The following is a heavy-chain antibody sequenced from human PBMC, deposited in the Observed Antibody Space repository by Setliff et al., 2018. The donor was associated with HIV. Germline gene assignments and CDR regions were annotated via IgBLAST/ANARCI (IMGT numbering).Heavy chain of an antibody. CDR2: FDPEDAET. Sequence: GASVKVSCKVSGDTLTELSMHWVRQAPGKGLEWMGGFDPEDAETIYAQKFQGRVTITTDESTSTAYMELGSLRSEDTAFYYCTTDGSHDILTGPTPGAFDIWGQGAMVTVSS. CDR3: TTDGSHDILTGPTPGAFDI. J-gene: IGHJ3*02. CDR1: GDTLTELS. D-gene: IGHD3-9*01. V-gene: IGHV1-24*01.